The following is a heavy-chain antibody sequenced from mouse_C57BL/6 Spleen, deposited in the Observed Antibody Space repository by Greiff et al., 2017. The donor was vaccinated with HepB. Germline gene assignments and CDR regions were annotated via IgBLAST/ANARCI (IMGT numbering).Heavy chain of an antibody. CDR2: IWNGGGT. CDR1: GFPFTSYA. D-gene: IGHD4-1*01. J-gene: IGHJ4*01. CDR3: ARKDWVYYYAMDY. V-gene: IGHV2-9-1*01. Sequence: VNVVESGPGLVAPSQCLSLTCTASGFPFTSYAISWVRQPPGKGLEWLGVIWNGGGTNYNSAPKSRLSISKDNTKSQVFLKMNSLQTDDTARYYCARKDWVYYYAMDYWGQGTSVTVSS.